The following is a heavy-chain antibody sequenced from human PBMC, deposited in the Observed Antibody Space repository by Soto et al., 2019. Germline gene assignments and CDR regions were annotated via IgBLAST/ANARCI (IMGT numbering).Heavy chain of an antibody. J-gene: IGHJ4*02. Sequence: GGALRLSCAASGFPVSINCMHLVRQAPGKGLVGVSRINIDGSIASDADSVKGRFTISRDNAKNTLYLQMNSLRAEDTAVYYCARASSSWYVSFDGRGEGILATASX. CDR1: GFPVSINC. D-gene: IGHD6-13*01. CDR3: ARASSSWYVSFDG. CDR2: INIDGSIA. V-gene: IGHV3-74*01.